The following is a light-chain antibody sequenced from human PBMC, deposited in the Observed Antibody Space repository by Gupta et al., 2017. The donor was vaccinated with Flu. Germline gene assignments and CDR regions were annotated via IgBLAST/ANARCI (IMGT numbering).Light chain of an antibody. Sequence: DIRMTQSPSSLSASVGDRVTISCRAAQSISNYLAWFQQKPGKAPKSLIYATSSLQGGVPSRFSGSGSGTDFTLTISSLQPDDFATYYCQQDYRYPLTFGGGTRVEIK. CDR3: QQDYRYPLT. V-gene: IGKV1-16*01. J-gene: IGKJ4*01. CDR1: QSISNY. CDR2: ATS.